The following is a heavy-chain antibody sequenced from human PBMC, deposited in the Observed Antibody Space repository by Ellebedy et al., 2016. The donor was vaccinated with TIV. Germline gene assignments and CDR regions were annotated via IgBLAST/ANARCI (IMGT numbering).Heavy chain of an antibody. J-gene: IGHJ5*02. CDR1: GASTRSYY. D-gene: IGHD3-16*01. CDR2: IYYSDTT. V-gene: IGHV4-59*01. CDR3: ARDVTFGDGWFDP. Sequence: MPSETLSLTCSVSGASTRSYYWNWLRQSPGKGLEWIGYIYYSDTTKYNPSLKSRVTISIDTSKNQISLKMTSVTAADTAVYYCARDVTFGDGWFDPWGQGTLVAVSS.